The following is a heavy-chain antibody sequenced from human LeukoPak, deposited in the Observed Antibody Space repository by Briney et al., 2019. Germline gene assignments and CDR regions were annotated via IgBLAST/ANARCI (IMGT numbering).Heavy chain of an antibody. J-gene: IGHJ4*02. Sequence: ASVKVSCKASGYTFTSYYMHWVRQAPGQGLEWMGIINPSGGSTSYAQKFQDRVTMTRDTSTSTVYMELSSLRSEDTAVYYCARDAYYYDSSGYYGFGVDYWGQGTLVTVSS. CDR1: GYTFTSYY. D-gene: IGHD3-22*01. CDR2: INPSGGST. V-gene: IGHV1-46*01. CDR3: ARDAYYYDSSGYYGFGVDY.